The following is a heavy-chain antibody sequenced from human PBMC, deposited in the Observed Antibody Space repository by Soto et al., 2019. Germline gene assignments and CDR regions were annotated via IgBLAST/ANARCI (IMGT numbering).Heavy chain of an antibody. CDR1: GLTFSNHA. D-gene: IGHD3-16*01. Sequence: EVQLLESGGGLVQPRGSQRLSCAASGLTFSNHAMNWVRQAPGKGLEWVSVISGSGDSTYYADSVKGRFNISRDNSKITLYLQIDSLRVEDTSVYYCSKRIGGIVQYVLDVRCQGTTVIVSS. J-gene: IGHJ6*02. V-gene: IGHV3-23*01. CDR2: ISGSGDST. CDR3: SKRIGGIVQYVLDV.